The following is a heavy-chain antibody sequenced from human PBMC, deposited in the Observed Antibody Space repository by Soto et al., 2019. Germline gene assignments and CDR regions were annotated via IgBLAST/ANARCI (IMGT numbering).Heavy chain of an antibody. CDR2: ISYDEKTK. CDR1: GFTFSTYG. J-gene: IGHJ4*02. D-gene: IGHD6-25*01. V-gene: IGHV3-30*18. CDR3: AKGSQMAAVLDN. Sequence: ESVGGVVQPGRSLRLSCAASGFTFSTYGMHWVRQAPGKGLEWLAVISYDEKTKYYADSVKARFTISRDNSKNTLFLQMNRLRSEDTAVYYCAKGSQMAAVLDNWGQGTLVTVSS.